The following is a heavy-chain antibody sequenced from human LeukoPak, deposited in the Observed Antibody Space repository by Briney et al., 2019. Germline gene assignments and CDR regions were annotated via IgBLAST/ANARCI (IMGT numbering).Heavy chain of an antibody. V-gene: IGHV3-30*18. J-gene: IGHJ4*02. Sequence: GGSLRPSCTASGFTFSTSSMHWVRQAPGKGLEWVTLISYDGSTKYYSDSVKGRFTLSRDNSKNTLYLQMNSLRAEDTAVYYCAKSPVDYWGQGTLVTVSS. CDR2: ISYDGSTK. CDR3: AKSPVDY. CDR1: GFTFSTSS.